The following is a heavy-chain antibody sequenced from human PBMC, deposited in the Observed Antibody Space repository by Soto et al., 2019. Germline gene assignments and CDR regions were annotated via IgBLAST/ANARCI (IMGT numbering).Heavy chain of an antibody. D-gene: IGHD3-16*02. CDR3: ARGLGVWGSYRRGGFAY. Sequence: GASVKVSCKASGYTFTRYDINWVRQATGQGLEWMGWMNPNSGNTGYAQKFQGRVTMTRNTSISTAYMELSSLRSEDTAVYYCARGLGVWGSYRRGGFAYWGQGTLVTVSS. CDR1: GYTFTRYD. V-gene: IGHV1-8*01. CDR2: MNPNSGNT. J-gene: IGHJ4*02.